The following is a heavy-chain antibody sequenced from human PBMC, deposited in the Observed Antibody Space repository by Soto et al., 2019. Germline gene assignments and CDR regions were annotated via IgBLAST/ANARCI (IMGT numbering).Heavy chain of an antibody. D-gene: IGHD4-17*01. J-gene: IGHJ3*02. CDR2: IYSSGNT. V-gene: IGHV4-39*01. Sequence: QLQLQESGPGLVNPSGTLSLTCTVSGGSINSSNYCWGWIRQPPGKGLEWIGNIYSSGNTYYNPPHMSRVTISIDTSNNQFSLKLNSVTAADTALYYCARAYLIYGDYLVDAFDIWGQGTMVTVSS. CDR1: GGSINSSNYC. CDR3: ARAYLIYGDYLVDAFDI.